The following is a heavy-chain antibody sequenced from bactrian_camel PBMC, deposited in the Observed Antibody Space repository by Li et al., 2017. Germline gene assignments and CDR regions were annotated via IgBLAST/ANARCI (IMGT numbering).Heavy chain of an antibody. Sequence: HVQLVESGGGLVQPGGSLRLSCAASGFTFSNNWMHWVRQAPGKGLEWVSSIYTGGDSTYYTDSVKGRFTISKDNAKNTLFLQMNGLKPEDTAMYFCAARGLDADCSGPRRSSAEYVYWGQGTQVT. CDR1: GFTFSNNW. D-gene: IGHD1*01. J-gene: IGHJ4*01. V-gene: IGHV3S6*01. CDR2: IYTGGDST. CDR3: AARGLDADCSGPRRSSAEYVY.